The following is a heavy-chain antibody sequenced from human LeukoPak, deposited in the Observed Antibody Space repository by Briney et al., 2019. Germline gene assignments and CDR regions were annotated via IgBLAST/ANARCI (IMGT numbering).Heavy chain of an antibody. CDR3: ARDRGTLTAIDAFDI. V-gene: IGHV4-59*11. D-gene: IGHD1-14*01. CDR1: GGSISSHY. J-gene: IGHJ3*02. CDR2: IFYSGNT. Sequence: SETLSLTCTVSGGSISSHYWSWTRQPPGKGLEWIGYIFYSGNTNYNPSLKSRVTISVDTSKNQFSLKLSSVTAADTAVYFCARDRGTLTAIDAFDIWGRGTVVTVSS.